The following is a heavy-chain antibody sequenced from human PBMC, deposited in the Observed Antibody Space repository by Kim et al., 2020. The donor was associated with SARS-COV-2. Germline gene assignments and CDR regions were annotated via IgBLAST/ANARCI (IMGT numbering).Heavy chain of an antibody. D-gene: IGHD5-18*01. Sequence: GGSLRLSCAVSGFTFSSYVMHWVRQAPGKGLEWVALISDDGSNQYYADSVKGRFTISRDNSENTLYLQMNSLRDEDTAVYFCARDLTYSYGYYFDYWGQGTLVTVSS. CDR3: ARDLTYSYGYYFDY. V-gene: IGHV3-30*04. CDR1: GFTFSSYV. J-gene: IGHJ4*02. CDR2: ISDDGSNQ.